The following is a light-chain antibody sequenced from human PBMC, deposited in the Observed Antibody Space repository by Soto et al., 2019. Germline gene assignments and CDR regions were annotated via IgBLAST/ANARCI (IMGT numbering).Light chain of an antibody. CDR1: SSNIGSNY. V-gene: IGLV1-47*01. J-gene: IGLJ2*01. Sequence: QSVLTQPPSASGTPGQSVTISWYGSSSNIGSNYVYWYQQLPGTAPKLLIYRNNQRPSGVPDRFSGSKSGTSASLAISGPRSEDEADYYFAAWDDSLSGPHVVFGGGTKLTVL. CDR3: AAWDDSLSGPHVV. CDR2: RNN.